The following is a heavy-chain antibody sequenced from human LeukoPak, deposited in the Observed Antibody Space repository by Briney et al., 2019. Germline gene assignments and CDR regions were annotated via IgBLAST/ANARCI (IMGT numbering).Heavy chain of an antibody. CDR3: ARGLPLGYCTYGVCYPPKHFDF. D-gene: IGHD2-8*01. J-gene: IGHJ4*02. Sequence: ASVRVSCKASGYTFTNYDINWVRQAPGQGLEWMGWVNPKTGNTGYKQKFQARVTITSDTSITTAYMELSSLTSGDTAVYFCARGLPLGYCTYGVCYPPKHFDFWGQGTLVTVSS. CDR2: VNPKTGNT. CDR1: GYTFTNYD. V-gene: IGHV1-8*03.